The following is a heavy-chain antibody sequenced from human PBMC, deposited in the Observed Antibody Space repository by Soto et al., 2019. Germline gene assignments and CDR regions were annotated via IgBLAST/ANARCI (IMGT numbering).Heavy chain of an antibody. CDR2: IYYSGSI. V-gene: IGHV4-30-4*01. CDR3: ARVLYRNANRFLVRWFAP. Sequence: TLSLTCTVSGGSISSGDYYWSWIRQPPGKGLECIGYIYYSGSIYYNPSLKSRLTISVDTSKNQFSLKLSSVTAADTAVYYCARVLYRNANRFLVRWFAPWGQGTLVTVAS. J-gene: IGHJ5*02. CDR1: GGSISSGDYY. D-gene: IGHD3-3*01.